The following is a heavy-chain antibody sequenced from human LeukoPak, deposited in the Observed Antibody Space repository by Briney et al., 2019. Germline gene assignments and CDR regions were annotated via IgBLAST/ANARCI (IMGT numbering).Heavy chain of an antibody. Sequence: GGSLRLSCEASGFTFSTYEMNWVRQAPGKGLEWVSYISSSGSTIYYADSVKGRFTISRDNAKNSLYLQMNSLRAEDTAVYYCARGLGVLRYFDWLYYWGQGTLVTVSS. CDR2: ISSSGSTI. V-gene: IGHV3-48*03. J-gene: IGHJ4*02. CDR3: ARGLGVLRYFDWLYY. CDR1: GFTFSTYE. D-gene: IGHD3-9*01.